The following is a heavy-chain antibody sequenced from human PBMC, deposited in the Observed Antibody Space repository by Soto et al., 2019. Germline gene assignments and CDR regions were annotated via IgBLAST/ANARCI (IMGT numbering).Heavy chain of an antibody. CDR2: IYYSGST. V-gene: IGHV4-31*03. J-gene: IGHJ5*02. Sequence: SETLSLTCTVSGGSISSGGYYWSWIRQHPGKGLEWIGYIYYSGSTYYNPSLKSRVTISVDTSKNQFSLKLSSVTAADTAVYYCARERGGSYYHWFDPWGQGTLVTVPQ. D-gene: IGHD1-26*01. CDR3: ARERGGSYYHWFDP. CDR1: GGSISSGGYY.